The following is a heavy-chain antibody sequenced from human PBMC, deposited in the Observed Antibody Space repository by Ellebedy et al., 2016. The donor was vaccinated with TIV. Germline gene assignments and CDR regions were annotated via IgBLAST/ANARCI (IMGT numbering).Heavy chain of an antibody. D-gene: IGHD1-26*01. V-gene: IGHV3-7*01. CDR1: GFRFSDFW. J-gene: IGHJ4*02. Sequence: GGSLRLXCAASGFRFSDFWMSWVRQGPGMGLQWVANIKGDGSEQFYTESVRGRFTISRDNTKNLVYLEMNNLRVDDTAVYYCARDPPYIGTRYLDHWGQGIQVVVS. CDR3: ARDPPYIGTRYLDH. CDR2: IKGDGSEQ.